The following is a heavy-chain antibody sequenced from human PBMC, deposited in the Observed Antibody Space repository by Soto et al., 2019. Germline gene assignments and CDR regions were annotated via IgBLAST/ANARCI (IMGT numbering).Heavy chain of an antibody. Sequence: QVQLVQSGAEVKKPGASVKVSCKVSGYTLTELSMHAVRHAPGKGLEWIGGSDPEDRETIYAQKFQGRVTMTEDTSTDTAYMELSSLSSEDTAVYYWATAQLIQLCLRGYYGMDVWGQGSTGIVSS. CDR1: GYTLTELS. V-gene: IGHV1-24*01. CDR3: ATAQLIQLCLRGYYGMDV. CDR2: SDPEDRET. J-gene: IGHJ6*02. D-gene: IGHD5-18*01.